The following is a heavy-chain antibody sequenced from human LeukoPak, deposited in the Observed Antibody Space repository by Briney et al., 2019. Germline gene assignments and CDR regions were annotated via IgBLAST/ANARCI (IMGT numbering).Heavy chain of an antibody. J-gene: IGHJ4*02. V-gene: IGHV3-7*01. CDR2: IREDGTEI. D-gene: IGHD2-15*01. CDR1: GFTFSSHW. CDR3: ARGVYSIDY. Sequence: GGSLRLSCAASGFTFSSHWMNWVRQAPGKGLEWVANIREDGTEIYYMDSVKGRLTISRDNAKNSLYLQMNSLRAEDTAVYYCARGVYSIDYWGQGTLVTVSS.